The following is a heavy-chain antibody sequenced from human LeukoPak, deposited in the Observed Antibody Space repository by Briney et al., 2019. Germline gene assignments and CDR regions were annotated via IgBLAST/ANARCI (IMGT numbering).Heavy chain of an antibody. D-gene: IGHD5/OR15-5a*01. CDR2: ISYSGTT. CDR3: ARDQGLPQALDI. CDR1: GGSIFSCD. V-gene: IGHV4-59*01. J-gene: IGHJ3*02. Sequence: SETLSPSSTAYGGSIFSCDRSWIRQPPGKGLEYIGYISYSGTTSYNPSLKSRVTISVDTSKNQFSLKLTSVTAADTAVYYCARDQGLPQALDIWAQGTMVTVSS.